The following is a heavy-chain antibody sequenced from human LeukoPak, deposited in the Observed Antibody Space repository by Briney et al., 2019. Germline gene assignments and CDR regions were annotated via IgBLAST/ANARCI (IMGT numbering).Heavy chain of an antibody. CDR3: AKIPYSDYGSGRPPFMDV. CDR1: GFTFSDYA. Sequence: PGGSLRLSCAASGFTFSDYAMTWVRQAPGKGLEWVSTISHSGGDTYYADSVKGRFTISRDNSKSTLSLRMNSLRAEDTAMYYCAKIPYSDYGSGRPPFMDVWGQGTTVAVSS. D-gene: IGHD3-10*01. J-gene: IGHJ6*02. CDR2: ISHSGGDT. V-gene: IGHV3-23*01.